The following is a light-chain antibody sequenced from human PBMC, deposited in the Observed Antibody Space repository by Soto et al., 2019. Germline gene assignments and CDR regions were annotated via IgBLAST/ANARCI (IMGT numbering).Light chain of an antibody. CDR1: QGISSY. J-gene: IGKJ5*01. V-gene: IGKV1-8*01. Sequence: AIRMTQSPSSFSASTGDRVTITCRASQGISSYLAWYQQKPGKAPKLLIYAASTLQSGVPSRFSGSGYGTDFTLTISYLQSEDFATYYCQQYYSYPSITFGQGTRREIK. CDR2: AAS. CDR3: QQYYSYPSIT.